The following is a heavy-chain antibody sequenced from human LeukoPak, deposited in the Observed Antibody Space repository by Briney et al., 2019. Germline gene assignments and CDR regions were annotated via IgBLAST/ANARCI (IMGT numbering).Heavy chain of an antibody. CDR2: IPYDGSNK. CDR3: ASEIIFGSFDY. CDR1: GFTFSSYA. J-gene: IGHJ4*02. V-gene: IGHV3-30*04. D-gene: IGHD3-3*01. Sequence: PGGSLRLSCAASGFTFSSYAMHWVRQAPGKGLEWVAVIPYDGSNKYYADSVKGRFTISRDNSKNTLYLQMNSLRAEDTAVYYCASEIIFGSFDYWGQGTLVTVSS.